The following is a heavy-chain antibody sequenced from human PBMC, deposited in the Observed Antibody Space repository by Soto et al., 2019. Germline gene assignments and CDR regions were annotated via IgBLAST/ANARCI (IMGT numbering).Heavy chain of an antibody. Sequence: QVQLQQWGAGLLKPWETLSLTCAVKTESFSHYYWIWIRQSPGKGLEWIGEIDHSGNTNYSPSLKSRVTLSVDTSTNQFSLKLNSVTAADTAEYYCVGGRSRLVGFDSWGQGTLVTVSS. V-gene: IGHV4-34*01. CDR1: TESFSHYY. CDR3: VGGRSRLVGFDS. CDR2: IDHSGNT. J-gene: IGHJ4*02. D-gene: IGHD2-15*01.